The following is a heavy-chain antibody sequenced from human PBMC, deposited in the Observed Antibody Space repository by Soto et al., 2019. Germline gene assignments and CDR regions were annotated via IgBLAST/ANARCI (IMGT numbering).Heavy chain of an antibody. V-gene: IGHV4-30-4*01. D-gene: IGHD6-19*01. CDR1: GGSITIGDYY. CDR2: IYYSGTP. CDR3: VRVRIAVAGSSHCGMDV. Sequence: TLSLTCTVSGGSITIGDYYWNWIRQPPGKGLEWIGYIYYSGTPYYNPSLKSRLTISVDTPKNQFSLRLSSATAADTAVYYCVRVRIAVAGSSHCGMDVWGQGTTVTVSS. J-gene: IGHJ6*02.